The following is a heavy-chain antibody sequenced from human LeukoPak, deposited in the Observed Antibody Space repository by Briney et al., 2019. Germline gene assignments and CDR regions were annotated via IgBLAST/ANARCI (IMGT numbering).Heavy chain of an antibody. CDR1: GGSFSGYY. CDR3: ARSATVTRAYFDY. Sequence: PSETLSLTCAVYGGSFSGYYWSWIRQPPGKGLEWIGEINHSGSTNYNPSLKSRVTISVDTSKNQFSLKLSSVTAADTAVYYCARSATVTRAYFDYWGQGTLVTVSS. CDR2: INHSGST. D-gene: IGHD4-17*01. J-gene: IGHJ4*02. V-gene: IGHV4-34*01.